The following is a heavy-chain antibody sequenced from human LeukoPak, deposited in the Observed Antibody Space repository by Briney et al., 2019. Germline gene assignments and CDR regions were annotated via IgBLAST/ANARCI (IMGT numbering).Heavy chain of an antibody. CDR1: GYTFTSYG. Sequence: SVKVSCKASGYTFTSYGISWVRQAPGQGLEWMGGIIPIFGTANYAQKFQGRVTITADESTSTAYMELSSLRSEDTTVYYCARGDLVPALNYYYYMDVWGKGTTVTVSS. V-gene: IGHV1-69*13. D-gene: IGHD2-2*01. J-gene: IGHJ6*03. CDR3: ARGDLVPALNYYYYMDV. CDR2: IIPIFGTA.